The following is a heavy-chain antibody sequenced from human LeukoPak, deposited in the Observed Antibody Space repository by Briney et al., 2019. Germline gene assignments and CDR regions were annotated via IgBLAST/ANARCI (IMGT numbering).Heavy chain of an antibody. CDR2: IYSGGST. Sequence: GGSLRLSCAASGFTVSSNYMSWVRQAPGKGLEWVSVIYSGGSTHYADSVKGRFTISRDNSKNTLYLQMNSLRAEDTAVYYCARGVHYYDSSGSAGYWGQGTLVTVSS. V-gene: IGHV3-53*01. CDR3: ARGVHYYDSSGSAGY. J-gene: IGHJ4*02. CDR1: GFTVSSNY. D-gene: IGHD3-22*01.